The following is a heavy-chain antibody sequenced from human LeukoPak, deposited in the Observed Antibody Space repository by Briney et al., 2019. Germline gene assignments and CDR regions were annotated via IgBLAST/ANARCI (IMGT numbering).Heavy chain of an antibody. J-gene: IGHJ3*02. CDR1: GFTFSSYG. V-gene: IGHV3-33*08. Sequence: GGSLRPSCPASGFTFSSYGMHWFRQAPGKGLEWVAVIWYVGINKYYADSVKGRFTISRDNSKNTLYLQMNSLRAEDTAVYYCAREEPYYYDSSGYYPARGAFDIWGQGTMVTVSS. CDR2: IWYVGINK. D-gene: IGHD3-22*01. CDR3: AREEPYYYDSSGYYPARGAFDI.